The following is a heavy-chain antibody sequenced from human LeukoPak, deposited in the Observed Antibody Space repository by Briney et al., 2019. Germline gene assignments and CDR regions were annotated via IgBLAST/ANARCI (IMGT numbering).Heavy chain of an antibody. V-gene: IGHV4-31*03. D-gene: IGHD3-22*01. CDR1: GGSISSGAYY. CDR3: ARLNYDSSGYYYAYYFDS. CDR2: IYYSGST. Sequence: PSETLSLTCTVSGGSISSGAYYWSWIRQHPGKGLEWIGYIYYSGSTYYDPSLKGRLAISVDTSKNQFSLNLSSVSAADTAVYFCARLNYDSSGYYYAYYFDSWGQGTLVTVSS. J-gene: IGHJ4*02.